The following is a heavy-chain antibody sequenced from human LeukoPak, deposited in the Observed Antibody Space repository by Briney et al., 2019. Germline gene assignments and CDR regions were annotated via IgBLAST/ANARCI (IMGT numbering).Heavy chain of an antibody. CDR2: IKHSGST. Sequence: SETLSLTCAVYGGSFSRYYWNWIRQPPGKGLEWIGEIKHSGSTNYNPSLKSRVTISVDTSKNQYSLKLSAVTAVDAAVYYSARDWTWGSGDYWGQGTLVTVYS. J-gene: IGHJ4*02. CDR3: ARDWTWGSGDY. D-gene: IGHD7-27*01. V-gene: IGHV4-34*01. CDR1: GGSFSRYY.